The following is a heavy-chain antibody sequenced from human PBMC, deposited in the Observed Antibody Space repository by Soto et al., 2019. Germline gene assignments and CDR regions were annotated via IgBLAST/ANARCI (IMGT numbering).Heavy chain of an antibody. V-gene: IGHV1-18*04. D-gene: IGHD3-3*01. CDR3: ARDVRFLEWLFDRTGAFDI. J-gene: IGHJ3*02. CDR1: GYTFTGYG. CDR2: ISAYNGNT. Sequence: ASVKVSCKASGYTFTGYGISWVRQAPGQGLEWMGWISAYNGNTNYAQKLQGRVTMTTDTSTSTAYMELRSLRSDDTAVYYCARDVRFLEWLFDRTGAFDIWGQGTMVTVSS.